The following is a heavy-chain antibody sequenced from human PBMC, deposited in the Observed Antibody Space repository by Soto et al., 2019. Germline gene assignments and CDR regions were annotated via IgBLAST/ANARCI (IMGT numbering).Heavy chain of an antibody. CDR3: AKAPLNLVHTHYFDF. J-gene: IGHJ4*02. CDR1: GFTFSSFA. V-gene: IGHV3-30-3*01. D-gene: IGHD2-2*02. Sequence: QVRLVESGGGVVQPGRSLRLSCAASGFTFSSFAMHWVRQAPGKGLEWVAVITSDGTKEYYADSVRGRFTISRDNSGNTVYLHMNSLGGDDTAVYYCAKAPLNLVHTHYFDFWGQGTLVTVSS. CDR2: ITSDGTKE.